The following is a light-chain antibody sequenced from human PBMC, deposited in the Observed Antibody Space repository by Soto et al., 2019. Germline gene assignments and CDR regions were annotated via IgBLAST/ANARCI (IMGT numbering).Light chain of an antibody. V-gene: IGKV3-11*01. J-gene: IGKJ3*01. CDR3: QQRSNWPLT. CDR2: DAS. CDR1: QSVSSY. Sequence: IVLTQSPATLSLSPGERATLSCRASQSVSSYLAWYQQKPGQAPRLLIYDASNRATGIPARFSGSGSGTDFTLTISSLEPEDFAVYYCQQRSNWPLTFGPGPKWISN.